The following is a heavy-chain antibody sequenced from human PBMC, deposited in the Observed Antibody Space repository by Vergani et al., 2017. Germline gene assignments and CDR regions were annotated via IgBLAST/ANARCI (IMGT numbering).Heavy chain of an antibody. Sequence: QLQLQQSGPGLVKPSETLFLTCTVSADSISSGSYSWGWIRQPPGKSLEWIGSIYYSGLTYYNPSLKRRGAISVDTSKNQFSLKVTSVTAADTAVYFCARQRASSGLSPRDFDDWGKGILVTVSS. J-gene: IGHJ4*02. D-gene: IGHD6-19*01. CDR2: IYYSGLT. V-gene: IGHV4-39*01. CDR1: ADSISSGSYS. CDR3: ARQRASSGLSPRDFDD.